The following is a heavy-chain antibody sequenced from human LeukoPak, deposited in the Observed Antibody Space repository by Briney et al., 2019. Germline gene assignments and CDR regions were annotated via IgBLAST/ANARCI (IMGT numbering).Heavy chain of an antibody. D-gene: IGHD4-17*01. CDR3: ARGGAVSLPPYPFDL. CDR1: GFTFCDYW. Sequence: GGSLRLSCAASGFTFCDYWMQWVRQVPGKGPVWVSRINSDGGSISYADSVKGRFTISRDNAENTLYLQMDSLRAEDTAVYYCARGGAVSLPPYPFDLWGQGTMVTVSS. J-gene: IGHJ3*01. CDR2: INSDGGSI. V-gene: IGHV3-74*01.